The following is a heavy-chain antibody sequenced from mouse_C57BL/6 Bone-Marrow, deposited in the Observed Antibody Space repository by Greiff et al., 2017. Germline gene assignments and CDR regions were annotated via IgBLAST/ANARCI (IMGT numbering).Heavy chain of an antibody. CDR1: GYTFTSYD. Sequence: QVHVKQSGPELVKPGASVKLSCKASGYTFTSYDINWVKQRPGQGLKWIGWIYPRDGSTKYNEKFKGKATLTVDTSSSRAYMELHSLTAEDSAVYFCARLEFDGSSGDWYFDVWGTGTTVTVSS. D-gene: IGHD1-1*01. CDR2: IYPRDGST. CDR3: ARLEFDGSSGDWYFDV. J-gene: IGHJ1*03. V-gene: IGHV1-85*01.